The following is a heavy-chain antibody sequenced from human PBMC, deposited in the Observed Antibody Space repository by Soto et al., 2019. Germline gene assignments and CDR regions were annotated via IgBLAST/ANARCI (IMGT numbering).Heavy chain of an antibody. D-gene: IGHD4-17*01. CDR1: SESLSDYH. CDR2: INHSLST. V-gene: IGHV4-34*01. J-gene: IGHJ3*02. Sequence: PSDTLSITCAVYSESLSDYHGTWILQPPGKGLEFIGEINHSLSTKYNPSLKSRGTILVDTSKNQFFLRLSSVTAADTAVYYCARGPRWGVYGGFDIWGQGTPVTVSS. CDR3: ARGPRWGVYGGFDI.